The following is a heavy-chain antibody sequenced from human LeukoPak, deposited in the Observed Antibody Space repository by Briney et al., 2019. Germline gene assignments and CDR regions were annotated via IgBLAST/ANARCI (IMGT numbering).Heavy chain of an antibody. J-gene: IGHJ4*02. Sequence: SETLSLTCAVSSDSISSSNWWSWVRQPPGKGLEWTGEIYHSGSTNYNPSLKSRVTISVDKSKNQFSLKLSSVTAADTAVYYCARVGYGDYGGLDDWGQGTLVTVSS. CDR1: SDSISSSNW. CDR2: IYHSGST. CDR3: ARVGYGDYGGLDD. V-gene: IGHV4-4*02. D-gene: IGHD4-17*01.